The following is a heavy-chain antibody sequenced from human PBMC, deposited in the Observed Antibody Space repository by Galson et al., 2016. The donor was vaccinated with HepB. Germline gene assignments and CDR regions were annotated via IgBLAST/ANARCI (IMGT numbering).Heavy chain of an antibody. CDR1: GFAFSSYA. CDR3: AKSVLEYDILPGYYRRGADY. V-gene: IGHV3-23*01. Sequence: SLRLSCAASGFAFSSYAMSWVRQAPGKGLEWVSSSGSGGPQYYADSVKGRFTISRDNSKNTLFLQMHSLRADDTAVYYCAKSVLEYDILPGYYRRGADYWGQGTLVTVSS. D-gene: IGHD3-9*01. J-gene: IGHJ4*02. CDR2: SGSGGPQ.